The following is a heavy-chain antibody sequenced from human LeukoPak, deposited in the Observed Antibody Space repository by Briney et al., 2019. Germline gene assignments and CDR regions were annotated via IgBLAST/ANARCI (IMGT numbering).Heavy chain of an antibody. J-gene: IGHJ4*02. CDR1: GYSFTTYW. Sequence: GESLKISCKTSGYSFTTYWIAWVRQMPGRGLEWMGIIFPRDSDTIYSPSFEGQVTFSVDKSITTAYLEWTGLKASDTAIYYCARPFSRKYSTPDFWGQGTLVTVSS. D-gene: IGHD4-11*01. CDR3: ARPFSRKYSTPDF. V-gene: IGHV5-51*01. CDR2: IFPRDSDT.